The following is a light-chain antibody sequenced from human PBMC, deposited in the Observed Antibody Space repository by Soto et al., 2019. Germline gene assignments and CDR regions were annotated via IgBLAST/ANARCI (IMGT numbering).Light chain of an antibody. CDR2: EVS. CDR1: SSDVGSYNL. J-gene: IGLJ1*01. Sequence: ALTQPASVSGSPGQSITISCTGTSSDVGSYNLVSWYQQHPGKAPKLMIYEVSKRPSGVSNRFSGSKSGNTASLTISGLQAEDEADYYCCSYAGSSTFYVFGTGTKVTVL. CDR3: CSYAGSSTFYV. V-gene: IGLV2-23*02.